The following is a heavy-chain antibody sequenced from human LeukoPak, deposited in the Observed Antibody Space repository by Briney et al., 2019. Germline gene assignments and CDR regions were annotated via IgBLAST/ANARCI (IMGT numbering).Heavy chain of an antibody. V-gene: IGHV3-23*01. CDR3: AKDGGYGSGSYYPDY. Sequence: PGGSLRLSCAASGFTFSSYAMNWVRQAPGKGLEWVSSISGGAGGAAYADSVKGRFTMSRDNSKNTLYLQMNSLRAEDTAVYYCAKDGGYGSGSYYPDYWGQGTVVTVSS. CDR1: GFTFSSYA. J-gene: IGHJ4*02. CDR2: ISGGAGGA. D-gene: IGHD3-10*01.